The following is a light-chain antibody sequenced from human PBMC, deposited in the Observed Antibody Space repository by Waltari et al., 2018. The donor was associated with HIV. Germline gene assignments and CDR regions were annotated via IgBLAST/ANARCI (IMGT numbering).Light chain of an antibody. J-gene: IGLJ6*01. CDR1: NSNVGKHY. CDR3: ASWDDALSSWL. CDR2: RND. Sequence: QSGLRQPPSTSRPPGQRVVISCSGSNSNVGKHYVSWFQQLPGAAPRLLIYRNDRRPSGVPDRFTAAKSGSSASLVISGLRSDDEAEYFCASWDDALSSWLFGGGTKLTVL. V-gene: IGLV1-47*01.